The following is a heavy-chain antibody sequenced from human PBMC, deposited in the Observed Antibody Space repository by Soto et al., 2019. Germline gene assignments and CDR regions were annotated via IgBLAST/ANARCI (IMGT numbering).Heavy chain of an antibody. CDR1: GFTFSTYW. Sequence: GGSLRLSCAASGFTFSTYWMSWVRQAPGKGLEWVANIKQDGSEKYYADSVKGRFTISRDNARTSVYLQMNSLRAEDTAVYYCATRRYGTPHYWGQGTLVTVSS. CDR2: IKQDGSEK. D-gene: IGHD4-17*01. CDR3: ATRRYGTPHY. V-gene: IGHV3-7*01. J-gene: IGHJ4*02.